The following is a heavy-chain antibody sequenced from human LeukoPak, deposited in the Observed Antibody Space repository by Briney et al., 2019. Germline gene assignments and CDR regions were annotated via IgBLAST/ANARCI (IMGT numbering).Heavy chain of an antibody. CDR2: LNPQTGDT. J-gene: IGHJ5*02. CDR1: GYAFSAYY. CDR3: ARDQRYCSGGSCYPDWFDP. Sequence: ASVKVSCKASGYAFSAYYMHWVRQAPGQGLEWMGWLNPQTGDTHFAQKFQGRVTFTRDTSISTAYMAMSRLRSDDTAVFYCARDQRYCSGGSCYPDWFDPWGQGTLVTVSS. D-gene: IGHD2-15*01. V-gene: IGHV1-2*02.